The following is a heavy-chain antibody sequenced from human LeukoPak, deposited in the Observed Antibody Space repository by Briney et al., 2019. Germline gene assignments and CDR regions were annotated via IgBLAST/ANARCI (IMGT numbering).Heavy chain of an antibody. D-gene: IGHD3-16*02. CDR3: ASAPRDDYVWGSYRYKFDY. CDR1: GGSISSSSYY. J-gene: IGHJ4*02. Sequence: PSETLSLTCTVSGGSISSSSYYWGWIRQPPGKGLEWIGSICYSGSSYYNPSLKSRVTISVDTSKNQFSLKLSSVTAADTAVYYCASAPRDDYVWGSYRYKFDYWGQGTLVTVSS. CDR2: ICYSGSS. V-gene: IGHV4-39*01.